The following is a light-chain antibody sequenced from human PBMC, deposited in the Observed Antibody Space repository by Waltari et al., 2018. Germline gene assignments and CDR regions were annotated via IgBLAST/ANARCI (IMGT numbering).Light chain of an antibody. V-gene: IGKV1-39*01. CDR3: QQSYRTPRT. CDR2: AAS. J-gene: IGKJ1*01. CDR1: QSITIY. Sequence: DIELTQSPSSLSASIGDRVTITCRASQSITIYLNWYQQKLGKAPKLLIYAASSLERGVPSRFSGSGSGTDFTLTISSLQPEDFATYFCQQSYRTPRTFGQGTTVEIK.